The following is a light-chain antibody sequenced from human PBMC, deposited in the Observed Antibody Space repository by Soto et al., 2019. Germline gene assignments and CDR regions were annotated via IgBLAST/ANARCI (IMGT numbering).Light chain of an antibody. CDR2: EVS. Sequence: QSVLTQPAWVSGSPGQSITISCTGTSNDVGGYNYVSWYQHHPGKAPKLMIYEVSDRPSGVSNRFSGSKSGNTASLTISGLQAEDEADYYCSSYTGSNIRYVFGTGTKVTVL. CDR1: SNDVGGYNY. V-gene: IGLV2-14*01. CDR3: SSYTGSNIRYV. J-gene: IGLJ1*01.